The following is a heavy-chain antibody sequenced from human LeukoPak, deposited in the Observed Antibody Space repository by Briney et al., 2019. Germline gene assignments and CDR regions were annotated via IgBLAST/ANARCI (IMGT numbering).Heavy chain of an antibody. D-gene: IGHD5-18*01. J-gene: IGHJ4*02. V-gene: IGHV3-21*01. CDR1: GFTFSRYS. Sequence: GGSLRLSCVGSGFTFSRYSMNWVRQAPGKGPEWVSSIRSDASSIYYADSVKGRFTISRDNAKNSLYLQMNSLRAADTAVYYCARGHTTMASDHWGQGTLVTVSS. CDR3: ARGHTTMASDH. CDR2: IRSDASSI.